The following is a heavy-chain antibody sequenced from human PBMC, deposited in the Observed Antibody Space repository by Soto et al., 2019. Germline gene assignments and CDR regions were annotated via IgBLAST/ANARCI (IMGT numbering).Heavy chain of an antibody. J-gene: IGHJ4*02. CDR2: ISYDGSNK. CDR1: GFTFSSYG. D-gene: IGHD3-10*01. Sequence: GGSLRLSCAASGFTFSSYGMHWVRQAPGKGLEWVAVISYDGSNKYYADSVKGRFTISRDNSKNTLYLQMNSLRAEDTAVYYCAKDLGFGEPLNYWGQGTLVTVSS. V-gene: IGHV3-30*18. CDR3: AKDLGFGEPLNY.